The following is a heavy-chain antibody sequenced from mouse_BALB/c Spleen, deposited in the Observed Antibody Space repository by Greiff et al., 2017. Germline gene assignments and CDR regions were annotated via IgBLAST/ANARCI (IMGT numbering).Heavy chain of an antibody. V-gene: IGHV2-9*02. J-gene: IGHJ3*01. CDR2: IWAGGST. CDR3: AREGVYYGSAFAY. D-gene: IGHD1-1*01. Sequence: VQLQESGPGLVAPSQSLSITCTVSGFSLTSYGVHWVRQPPGKGLEWLGVIWAGGSTNYNSALMSRLSISKDNSKSQVFLKMNSLQTDDTAMYYCAREGVYYGSAFAYWGQGTLVTVSA. CDR1: GFSLTSYG.